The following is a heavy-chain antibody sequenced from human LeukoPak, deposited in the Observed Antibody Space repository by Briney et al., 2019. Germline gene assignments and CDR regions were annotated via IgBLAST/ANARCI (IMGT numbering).Heavy chain of an antibody. CDR2: IYHSGST. CDR1: GGSISSSNW. J-gene: IGHJ4*02. V-gene: IGHV4-4*02. CDR3: ARRLRYCDWLLDYFDY. D-gene: IGHD3-9*01. Sequence: PSGTLSLTCAVSGGSISSSNWWSWVRRPPGKGLEWIGEIYHSGSTNYNPSLKSRVTISVDKSKTQFSLKMSSVTAGDTAVYYCARRLRYCDWLLDYFDYWGRGTLVIVSS.